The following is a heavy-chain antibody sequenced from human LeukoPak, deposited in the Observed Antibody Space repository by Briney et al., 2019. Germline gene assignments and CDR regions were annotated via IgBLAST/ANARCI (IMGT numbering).Heavy chain of an antibody. CDR2: IIPIFGTA. CDR1: GGTFSSYA. D-gene: IGHD3-22*01. J-gene: IGHJ5*02. V-gene: IGHV1-69*05. Sequence: ASVKVSCKASGGTFSSYAISWVRQAPGQGLEWMGGIIPIFGTANYAQKFQGGVTITTDESTSTAYMELSSLRSEDTAVYYCARDRSYYDSSGYYGFGFDPWGQGTLVTVSS. CDR3: ARDRSYYDSSGYYGFGFDP.